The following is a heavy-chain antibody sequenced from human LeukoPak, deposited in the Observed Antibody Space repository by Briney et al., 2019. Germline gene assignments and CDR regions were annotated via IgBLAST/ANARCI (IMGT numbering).Heavy chain of an antibody. CDR1: GFTVSSNY. V-gene: IGHV3-53*04. CDR2: IYTDGST. D-gene: IGHD5-12*01. CDR3: ATGYGGYRRSYYYGMDV. J-gene: IGHJ6*02. Sequence: QPGGSLRLSCAASGFTVSSNYMTWVRQAPGKGLEWVSLIYTDGSTYYADSVKGRFTISRHNSKNTLYIQMNSLGADDTAVYYCATGYGGYRRSYYYGMDVWGQGTTVTVSS.